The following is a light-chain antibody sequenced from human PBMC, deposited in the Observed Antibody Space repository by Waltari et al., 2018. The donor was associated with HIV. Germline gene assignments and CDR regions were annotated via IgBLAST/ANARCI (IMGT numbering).Light chain of an antibody. CDR1: SSNIGADYD. J-gene: IGLJ2*01. V-gene: IGLV1-40*01. CDR3: HSDDSSLSGYVG. Sequence: QSVLPQPPSVSAAPGQRVTIPCPGSSSNIGADYDVHWYQHLPGTAPKLPIYANTSRPSGGPGRVAASKAGSSASLAITGLQAEDEAEYDCHSDDSSLSGYVGFGGGTKLTVL. CDR2: ANT.